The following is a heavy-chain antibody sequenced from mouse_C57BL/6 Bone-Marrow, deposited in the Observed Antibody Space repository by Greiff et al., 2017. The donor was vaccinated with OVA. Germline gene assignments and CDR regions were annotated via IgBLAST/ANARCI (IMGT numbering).Heavy chain of an antibody. J-gene: IGHJ1*03. CDR3: VRERYYGSSYWYFDV. CDR2: INPYNGGT. V-gene: IGHV1-19*01. Sequence: EVQLQQSGPVLVKPGASVKMSCKASGYTFTDYYMNWVKQSHGKSLEWIGVINPYNGGTSYNQKFKGKATLTVDKSSSTAYMELNSLTSEDSAVYYCVRERYYGSSYWYFDVWGTGTTVTVSS. CDR1: GYTFTDYY. D-gene: IGHD1-1*01.